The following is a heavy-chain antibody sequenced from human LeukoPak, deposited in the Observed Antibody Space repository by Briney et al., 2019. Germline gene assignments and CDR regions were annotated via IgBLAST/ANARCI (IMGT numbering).Heavy chain of an antibody. CDR1: GGSISSGDYY. D-gene: IGHD6-19*01. Sequence: PSQTLSLTCTVSGGSISSGDYYWSWIRQPPGKGLEWIGYIYYSGSTYYNPSLKSRVTISVDTSKNQFSLKLSSVTAADTAVYYCARDGHSSGPNNWFDPWGQGTLVTVSS. J-gene: IGHJ5*02. CDR3: ARDGHSSGPNNWFDP. V-gene: IGHV4-30-4*08. CDR2: IYYSGST.